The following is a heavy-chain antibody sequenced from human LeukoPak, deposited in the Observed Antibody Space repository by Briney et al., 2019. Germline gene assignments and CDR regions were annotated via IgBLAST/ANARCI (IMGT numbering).Heavy chain of an antibody. V-gene: IGHV3-21*01. CDR1: GFTFSSYS. CDR3: ARGWGYSYGYVDY. CDR2: ISSSSSYI. J-gene: IGHJ4*02. Sequence: GGSLRLSCAASGFTFSSYSMNWVRQAPGKGLEWVSSISSSSSYIYYVDSVKGRFTISRDNAKNSLYLQMNSLRAEDTAVYYCARGWGYSYGYVDYGGKGPLVTVS. D-gene: IGHD5-18*01.